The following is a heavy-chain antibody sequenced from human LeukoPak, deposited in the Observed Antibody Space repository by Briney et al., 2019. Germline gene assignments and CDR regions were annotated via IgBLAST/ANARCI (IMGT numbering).Heavy chain of an antibody. D-gene: IGHD2-2*01. CDR1: GFTFSTNA. CDR3: AKDDVVVPAAMSDDAFDI. CDR2: ISGSGGST. Sequence: GGSLRLSCAASGFTFSTNAMSWVRQAPGKGLEWVSAISGSGGSTYYADSVKGRFTISRDNSKNTLYLQMNSLRAEDTAVYYCAKDDVVVPAAMSDDAFDIWGQGTMVTVSS. V-gene: IGHV3-23*01. J-gene: IGHJ3*02.